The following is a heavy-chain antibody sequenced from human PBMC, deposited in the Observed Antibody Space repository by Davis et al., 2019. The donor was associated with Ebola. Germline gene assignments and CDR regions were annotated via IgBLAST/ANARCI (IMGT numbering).Heavy chain of an antibody. Sequence: SETLSLTCAVYGGSFSGYYWSWIRQPPGKGLEWIGEINHSGSTNYNPSLKSRVTISVDTSKNQFSLKLSSVTAADTADYYCAREIVRDDTSGGMDVWGQGTTVTVSS. V-gene: IGHV4-34*01. J-gene: IGHJ6*02. CDR3: AREIVRDDTSGGMDV. CDR1: GGSFSGYY. CDR2: INHSGST. D-gene: IGHD3-10*02.